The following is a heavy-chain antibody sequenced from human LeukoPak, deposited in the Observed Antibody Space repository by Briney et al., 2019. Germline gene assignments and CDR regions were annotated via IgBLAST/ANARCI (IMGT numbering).Heavy chain of an antibody. D-gene: IGHD5-18*01. CDR1: GYTFTSYY. CDR3: ARGGWTGYNYGSLPEYYFDY. V-gene: IGHV1-2*02. J-gene: IGHJ4*02. CDR2: INPKSGGT. Sequence: ASVKVSCKASGYTFTSYYMHWVRQAPGQGLEWMAWINPKSGGTNDAQNFQGRVTMTRDTSISTAYMELSRLRSDDTAVYYCARGGWTGYNYGSLPEYYFDYWGQGTLVIVSS.